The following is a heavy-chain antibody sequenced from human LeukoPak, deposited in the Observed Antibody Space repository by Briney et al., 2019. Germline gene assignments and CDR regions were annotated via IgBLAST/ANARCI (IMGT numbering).Heavy chain of an antibody. CDR1: GFTFSSYS. Sequence: PGGSLRLSCAASGFTFSSYSMNWVRQAPGKGLEWVSYISSGSSTIYYADSVKGRFTISRDNAKNSLYLQMNSLRAEDTAVYYCARDYGDYEVHAFDIWGQGTMVTVSS. D-gene: IGHD4-17*01. CDR2: ISSGSSTI. V-gene: IGHV3-48*04. J-gene: IGHJ3*02. CDR3: ARDYGDYEVHAFDI.